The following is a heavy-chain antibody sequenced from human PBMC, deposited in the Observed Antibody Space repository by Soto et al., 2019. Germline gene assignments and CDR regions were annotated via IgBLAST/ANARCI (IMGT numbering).Heavy chain of an antibody. J-gene: IGHJ6*02. CDR1: GCTFSSYG. CDR3: ASVKDYYYYGMDV. Sequence: SLRLSCAASGCTFSSYGMHWVRQAPGKGLERVAVIWYDGSNKYYGDSVKGRFTISRDNSKNTLYLQMNSLRAEDTAGYYCASVKDYYYYGMDVWGQRTTVTVSS. CDR2: IWYDGSNK. V-gene: IGHV3-33*01.